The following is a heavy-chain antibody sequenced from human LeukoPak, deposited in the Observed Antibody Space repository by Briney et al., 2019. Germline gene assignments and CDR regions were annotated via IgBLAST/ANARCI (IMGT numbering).Heavy chain of an antibody. V-gene: IGHV3-30-3*01. Sequence: PGGSLRLSCAASGFTFSSYAMHWVRQAPGKGLEWVAVISYDGSNKYYADSVKGRFTISRDNSKNTLYLQMNSLRAEDTAVYYCARARTMVYGDYSDYWGQGTLVTVSS. CDR1: GFTFSSYA. CDR2: ISYDGSNK. D-gene: IGHD4/OR15-4a*01. J-gene: IGHJ4*02. CDR3: ARARTMVYGDYSDY.